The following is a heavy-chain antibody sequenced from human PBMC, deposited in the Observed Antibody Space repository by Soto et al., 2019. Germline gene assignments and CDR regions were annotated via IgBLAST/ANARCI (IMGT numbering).Heavy chain of an antibody. CDR1: GDSGSSNSAA. J-gene: IGHJ6*02. V-gene: IGHV6-1*01. CDR3: ARQESDFWSGYYTGPYYYYVMDV. Sequence: PTLSLTCAISGDSGSSNSAAWNLIRQSPSRGLEWLGRTYYRSKWYNDYAVSVKSRITINPDTSKNQFSLQLNSVTPEDTAVYYCARQESDFWSGYYTGPYYYYVMDVWGQGTTVTVSS. CDR2: TYYRSKWYN. D-gene: IGHD3-3*01.